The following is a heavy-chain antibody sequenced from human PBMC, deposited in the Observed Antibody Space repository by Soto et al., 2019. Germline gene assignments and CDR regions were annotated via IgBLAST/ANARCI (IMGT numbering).Heavy chain of an antibody. CDR1: GFNFDSYP. CDR3: TKGSGSYGGNFDN. CDR2: ITWNSGTI. D-gene: IGHD3-16*01. V-gene: IGHV3-9*01. J-gene: IGHJ4*02. Sequence: EVKLVESGGDFVQPGRSLSPSCKASGFNFDSYPMNWVRQVPGKSPEWVSCITWNSGTIAYADSGKGRFTISRDNTNNALYLEMNSLRPEDTAIYYCTKGSGSYGGNFDNWGQGTLVTVSS.